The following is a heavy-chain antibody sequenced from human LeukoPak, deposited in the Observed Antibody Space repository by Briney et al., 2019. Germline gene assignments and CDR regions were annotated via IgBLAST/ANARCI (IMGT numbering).Heavy chain of an antibody. CDR3: ARGGLRYFDWSSLFDY. CDR2: ISGSGGST. Sequence: GGTLRLSCAASGFTFDSYGMSWVRQAPGKGLEWVSAISGSGGSTYYADSVKGRFTISRDNSKNTLYLQMNSLRAEDTAVYYCARGGLRYFDWSSLFDYWGQGTLVTVSS. CDR1: GFTFDSYG. V-gene: IGHV3-23*01. D-gene: IGHD3-9*01. J-gene: IGHJ4*02.